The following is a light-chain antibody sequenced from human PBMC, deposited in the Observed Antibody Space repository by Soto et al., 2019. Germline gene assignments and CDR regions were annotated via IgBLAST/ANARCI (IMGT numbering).Light chain of an antibody. Sequence: DIQMTQSPSTLSASVGDRVTITCRASQSISSWLAWYQQKPGKAPKLLIYDASSLESGVPSRFSGSGSGTEFTLTISSLQPDDFATYYCQQYNRESVAFGQGTKV. V-gene: IGKV1-5*01. J-gene: IGKJ1*01. CDR1: QSISSW. CDR3: QQYNRESVA. CDR2: DAS.